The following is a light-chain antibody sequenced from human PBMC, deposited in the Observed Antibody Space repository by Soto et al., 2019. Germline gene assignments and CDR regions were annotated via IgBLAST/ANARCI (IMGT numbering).Light chain of an antibody. Sequence: IVLTQSPVTLSLSPGERATLSCRASQPISTCLAWYQHKGGQAPRLLISDASKRATGTPARFSDSGSGTDFTLTISSLEPEDFAVYYCQQRSYGYTFGQGTKLKI. CDR3: QQRSYGYT. CDR1: QPISTC. CDR2: DAS. J-gene: IGKJ2*01. V-gene: IGKV3-11*01.